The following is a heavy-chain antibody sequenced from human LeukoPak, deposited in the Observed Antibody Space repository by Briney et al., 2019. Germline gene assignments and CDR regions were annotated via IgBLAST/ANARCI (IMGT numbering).Heavy chain of an antibody. V-gene: IGHV1-69*13. CDR1: GYTFTGYY. CDR3: ARDRDGASGY. J-gene: IGHJ4*02. D-gene: IGHD1-26*01. CDR2: IIPIFGTA. Sequence: SVKVSYKATGYTFTGYYMHWVRQAPGQGLEWMGGIIPIFGTANYAQKFQGRVTITADESTSTAYMELSSLRSEDTAVYYCARDRDGASGYWGQGTLVTVSS.